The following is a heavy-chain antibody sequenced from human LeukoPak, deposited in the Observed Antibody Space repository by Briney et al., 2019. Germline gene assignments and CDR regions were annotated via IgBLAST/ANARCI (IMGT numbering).Heavy chain of an antibody. CDR2: INPSGGST. Sequence: ASVKVSCKASGYTFTSYYMHWVRQAPGQGLEWMGIINPSGGSTSYAQKFQGRVTMTRDMSTSTVYMELSSLRSEDTAVYYCARDRLRYFDWLLGETYCYYYYMDVWGKGTTVTVSS. D-gene: IGHD3-9*01. CDR1: GYTFTSYY. CDR3: ARDRLRYFDWLLGETYCYYYYMDV. J-gene: IGHJ6*03. V-gene: IGHV1-46*01.